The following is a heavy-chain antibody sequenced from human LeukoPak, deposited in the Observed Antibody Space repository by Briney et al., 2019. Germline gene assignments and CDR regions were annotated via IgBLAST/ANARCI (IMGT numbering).Heavy chain of an antibody. CDR3: ASYYDILTGYYA. V-gene: IGHV4-59*12. CDR1: GGSISSYY. D-gene: IGHD3-9*01. CDR2: IYYSGST. J-gene: IGHJ4*02. Sequence: PSETLSLTCTVSGGSISSYYWSWIRQPPGKGLEWIGYIYYSGSTNYNPSLKSRVTISVDKSKNQFSLKLSSVTAADTAVYYCASYYDILTGYYAWGQGTLVTVSS.